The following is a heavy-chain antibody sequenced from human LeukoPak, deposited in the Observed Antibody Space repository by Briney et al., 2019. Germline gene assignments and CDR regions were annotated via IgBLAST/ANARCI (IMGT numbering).Heavy chain of an antibody. CDR2: IYSGGST. CDR1: GFTFSSNY. V-gene: IGHV3-53*01. D-gene: IGHD3-16*01. Sequence: GGSLRLSCAASGFTFSSNYMSWVRQAPGKGLEWVSVIYSGGSTYYADSVKGRFTISGDNSKNTLYLQMNSLRAEDTAVYYCASLTGVRGAYYFDYWGQGTLVTVSS. J-gene: IGHJ4*02. CDR3: ASLTGVRGAYYFDY.